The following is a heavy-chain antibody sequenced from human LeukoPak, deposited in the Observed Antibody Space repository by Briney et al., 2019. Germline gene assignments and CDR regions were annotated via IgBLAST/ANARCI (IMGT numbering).Heavy chain of an antibody. Sequence: ASVKVSCKASGYTFTSYDINWVRQSTGQGLEWKGWMNPNSGNTGYAQKFQGRVTMTRNTSISTAYMELSSLRSEDTAVYYCARVIGNMVRGVILVYWGQGTLVTVSS. V-gene: IGHV1-8*01. D-gene: IGHD3-10*01. CDR1: GYTFTSYD. J-gene: IGHJ4*02. CDR3: ARVIGNMVRGVILVY. CDR2: MNPNSGNT.